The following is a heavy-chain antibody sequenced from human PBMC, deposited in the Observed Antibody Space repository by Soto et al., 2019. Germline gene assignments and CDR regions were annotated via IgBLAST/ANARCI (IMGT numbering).Heavy chain of an antibody. D-gene: IGHD1-7*01. CDR1: GGSISSYY. CDR3: VREGLTGTIGLYYYYGMDV. Sequence: QVQLQESGPGLVKPSETLSLTCTVSGGSISSYYWSWIRQPPGKGLEWIGYIYYSGSTNYNPSLKSRVTISVDTSKNQFSLKLSSVTAADTAVYYCVREGLTGTIGLYYYYGMDVWGQGTTVTVSS. J-gene: IGHJ6*02. CDR2: IYYSGST. V-gene: IGHV4-59*01.